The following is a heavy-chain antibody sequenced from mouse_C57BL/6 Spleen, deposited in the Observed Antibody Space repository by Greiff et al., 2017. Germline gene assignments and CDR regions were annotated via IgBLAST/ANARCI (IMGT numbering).Heavy chain of an antibody. CDR2: ISSGGDYI. V-gene: IGHV5-9-1*02. D-gene: IGHD4-1*01. CDR1: GFTFSSYA. CDR3: TRESPLGFAY. Sequence: EVQGVESGEGLVKPGGSLKLSCAASGFTFSSYAMSWVRQTPEKRLEWVAYISSGGDYIYYADTVKGRFTISRDNARNTLYLQMSSLKSEDTAMYYCTRESPLGFAYWGQGTLVTVSA. J-gene: IGHJ3*01.